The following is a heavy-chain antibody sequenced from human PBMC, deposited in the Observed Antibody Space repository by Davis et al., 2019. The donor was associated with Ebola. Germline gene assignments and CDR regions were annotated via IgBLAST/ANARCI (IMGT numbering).Heavy chain of an antibody. CDR3: ARNTKYYYDSSGYYIITYFDY. CDR1: GGSFSGYY. Sequence: GSLRLSCAVYGGSFSGYYWSWIRQPPGKGLEWIGEINHSGSTNYNPSLKSRVTISVDTSKNQFSLKLSSVTAADTAVYYCARNTKYYYDSSGYYIITYFDYWGQGTLVTVSS. CDR2: INHSGST. V-gene: IGHV4-34*01. J-gene: IGHJ4*02. D-gene: IGHD3-22*01.